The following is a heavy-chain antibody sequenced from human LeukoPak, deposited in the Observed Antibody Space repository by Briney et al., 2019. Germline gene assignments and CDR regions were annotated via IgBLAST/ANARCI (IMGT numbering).Heavy chain of an antibody. CDR1: GFTFSSYW. J-gene: IGHJ4*02. Sequence: GGSLRLSCAASGFTFSSYWMSWVRQAPGKGLEWVANIKQEGSEKYYVDSVKGRFTISRDNAKNSLYLQMNSLRAEDTAVYYCARSAAMVTGRFDYWGQGTLVTVSS. D-gene: IGHD5-18*01. CDR2: IKQEGSEK. CDR3: ARSAAMVTGRFDY. V-gene: IGHV3-7*01.